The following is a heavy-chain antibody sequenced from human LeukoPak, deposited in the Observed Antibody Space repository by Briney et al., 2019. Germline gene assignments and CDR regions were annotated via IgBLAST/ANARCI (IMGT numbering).Heavy chain of an antibody. CDR1: GFTVSSNY. Sequence: GGSLRLSCAASGFTVSSNYMSWVRQAPGKGLEWVSVIHSDGTTYYADSVKGRFTISRDISKNTLYLQMNSLGAEDTAVYYCAKMYTSSHFDFWGQGTLVTVSS. D-gene: IGHD6-13*01. J-gene: IGHJ4*02. CDR2: IHSDGTT. CDR3: AKMYTSSHFDF. V-gene: IGHV3-66*01.